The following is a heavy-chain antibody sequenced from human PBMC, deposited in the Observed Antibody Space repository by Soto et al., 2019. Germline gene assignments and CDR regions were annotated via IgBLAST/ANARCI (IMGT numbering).Heavy chain of an antibody. CDR3: ARGYCSSTSCQYYFDF. V-gene: IGHV1-3*01. Sequence: XSVKVSCAASGYPLTGYAVHWVRQAPGQRHEWMGWINGGNGDTKYSQKFQGRVTITRDTSASTAYMELTSLGSEDTAVYHCARGYCSSTSCQYYFDFWGQGTLVTVSS. D-gene: IGHD2-2*01. CDR2: INGGNGDT. J-gene: IGHJ4*02. CDR1: GYPLTGYA.